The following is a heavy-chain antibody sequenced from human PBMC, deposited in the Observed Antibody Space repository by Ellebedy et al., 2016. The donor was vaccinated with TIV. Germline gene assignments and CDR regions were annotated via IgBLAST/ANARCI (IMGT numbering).Heavy chain of an antibody. CDR1: GFTFSSYA. J-gene: IGHJ3*02. D-gene: IGHD4-17*01. Sequence: GGSLRLXXVASGFTFSSYAMSWVRQAPGEGLQWVSTIGGGGDRTYYADSVTGHFTISRDNSKNTLHLQMNSLGAEDTALYYCAKFDDFGDNNAFDIWGQGTMVTVSS. CDR3: AKFDDFGDNNAFDI. V-gene: IGHV3-23*01. CDR2: IGGGGDRT.